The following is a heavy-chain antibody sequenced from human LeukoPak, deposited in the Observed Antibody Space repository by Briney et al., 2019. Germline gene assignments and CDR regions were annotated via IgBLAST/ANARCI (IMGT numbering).Heavy chain of an antibody. CDR3: VRGGRNHGFDI. CDR2: INSDGSDT. CDR1: GFIFSTYW. J-gene: IGHJ3*02. D-gene: IGHD3-16*01. Sequence: GGSLRLSCAASGFIFSTYWMHWVRQAPGKGLVWVSRINSDGSDTIYADSVKGRFTISRDNAKNTLDLQLSSLGAEDTAVYYCVRGGRNHGFDIWGQGTTVTVSS. V-gene: IGHV3-74*01.